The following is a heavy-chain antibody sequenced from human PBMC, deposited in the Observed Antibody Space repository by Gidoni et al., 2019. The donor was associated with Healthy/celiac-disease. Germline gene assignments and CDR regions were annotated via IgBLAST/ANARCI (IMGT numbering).Heavy chain of an antibody. CDR3: ARADILEWLFDY. D-gene: IGHD3-3*01. Sequence: QVQLVQSAAEMKKPGASVQVSCKASGYTFTSYAMHWVRQAPGQRLEWMGWINAGNGNTKYSQKFQGRVTITRDTSASTAYMELSSLRSEDTAVYYCARADILEWLFDYWGQGTLVTVSS. J-gene: IGHJ4*02. CDR2: INAGNGNT. V-gene: IGHV1-3*01. CDR1: GYTFTSYA.